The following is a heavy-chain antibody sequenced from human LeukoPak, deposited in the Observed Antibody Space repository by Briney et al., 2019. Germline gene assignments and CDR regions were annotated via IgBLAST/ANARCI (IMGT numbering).Heavy chain of an antibody. CDR2: IISSSTYI. J-gene: IGHJ4*02. Sequence: PGGSLRLSCAASGFTFSSYSMNWVRQAPGKGLEWVSSIISSSTYIYYADSVKGRFTISIDTAKNSLYLQLNTLRAEDTAVYYCARGHYDVLAASYKWTPDYWGQGTLVTVSS. D-gene: IGHD3-9*01. CDR3: ARGHYDVLAASYKWTPDY. CDR1: GFTFSSYS. V-gene: IGHV3-21*01.